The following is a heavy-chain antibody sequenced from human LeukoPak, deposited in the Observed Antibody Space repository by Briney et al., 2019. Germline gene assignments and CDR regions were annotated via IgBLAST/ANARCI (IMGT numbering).Heavy chain of an antibody. CDR2: IYYSGTT. CDR3: ARHEAQDFDY. CDR1: GGSFSGYY. V-gene: IGHV4-39*01. J-gene: IGHJ4*02. Sequence: PSETLSLTCAVDGGSFSGYYWGWIRQPPGKGLEWIGSIYYSGTTYYSSSLKSRVIISVDTSKNQFSLKLSSVTATDTAVYYCARHEAQDFDYWGQGTLVTVSS.